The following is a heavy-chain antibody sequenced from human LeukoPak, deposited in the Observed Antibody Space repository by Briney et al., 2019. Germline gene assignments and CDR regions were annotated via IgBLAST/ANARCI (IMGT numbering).Heavy chain of an antibody. CDR1: GFTFDDYA. V-gene: IGHV3-9*01. CDR3: AKDSSSGLYYYYGMDV. J-gene: IGHJ6*02. Sequence: SLRLSCAASGFTFDDYAMHWVRQAPGKGLEWVSGISWNSGSIGYADSVKGRFTISRDNAKNSLYLQMNSLRAEDTALYYCAKDSSSGLYYYYGMDVWGQGTTVTVSS. CDR2: ISWNSGSI. D-gene: IGHD6-19*01.